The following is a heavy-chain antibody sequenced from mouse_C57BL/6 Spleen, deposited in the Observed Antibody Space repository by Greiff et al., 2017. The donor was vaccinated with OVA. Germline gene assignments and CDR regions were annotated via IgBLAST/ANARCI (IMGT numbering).Heavy chain of an antibody. CDR1: GFNIKDYY. Sequence: VQLKQSGAELVRPGASVKLSCTASGFNIKDYYMHWVKQRPEQGLEWIGRIDPEDGDTEYAPKFQGKATMTADTSSNTAYLQLSSLTSEDTAVYYCTTSAFITTVVAPDVWGTGTTGTVSS. CDR3: TTSAFITTVVAPDV. CDR2: IDPEDGDT. D-gene: IGHD1-1*01. J-gene: IGHJ1*03. V-gene: IGHV14-1*01.